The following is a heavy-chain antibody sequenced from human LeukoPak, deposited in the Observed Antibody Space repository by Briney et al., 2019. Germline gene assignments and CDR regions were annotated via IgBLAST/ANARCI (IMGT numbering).Heavy chain of an antibody. D-gene: IGHD5-24*01. J-gene: IGHJ4*02. V-gene: IGHV3-30*02. CDR2: IRYDGSNK. CDR3: AKVRHGYNYASFDY. CDR1: GFTFSSYG. Sequence: GGSLRLSCAASGFTFSSYGMHWVRQAPGKGLEWVAFIRYDGSNKYYADSVKGRFTISRGNSKNTLYLQMSSLRAEDTAIYYCAKVRHGYNYASFDYWGQGTLVSVSS.